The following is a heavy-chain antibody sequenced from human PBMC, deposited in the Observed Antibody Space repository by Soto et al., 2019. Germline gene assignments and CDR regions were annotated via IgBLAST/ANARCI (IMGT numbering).Heavy chain of an antibody. CDR2: IFFTGAT. CDR1: GGSIVNYY. CDR3: ARARSDSAGSSLGRRMGV. V-gene: IGHV4-59*01. D-gene: IGHD3-10*01. J-gene: IGHJ6*02. Sequence: PSETLSLTCTVSGGSIVNYYWSWIRQPPGKGLEWIGHIFFTGATNYSPSLKSRVTMSVDTSTSQFSLNLTSVTAADSAIYYCARARSDSAGSSLGRRMGVWGQGTTVTVSS.